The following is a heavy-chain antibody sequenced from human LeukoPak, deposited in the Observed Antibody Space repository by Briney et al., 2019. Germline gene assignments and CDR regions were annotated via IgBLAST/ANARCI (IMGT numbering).Heavy chain of an antibody. CDR3: ARSLGCSGGSCYYYYYYMDV. D-gene: IGHD2-15*01. Sequence: GGSLRLSCAASGFTFSSYAMHWVRQAPGKGLEWVAVISYDGSNKYYADSVKGRFTISRDNAKNSLYLQMNSLRAEDTASYYCARSLGCSGGSCYYYYYYMDVWGKGTTVTVSS. J-gene: IGHJ6*03. CDR1: GFTFSSYA. V-gene: IGHV3-30*04. CDR2: ISYDGSNK.